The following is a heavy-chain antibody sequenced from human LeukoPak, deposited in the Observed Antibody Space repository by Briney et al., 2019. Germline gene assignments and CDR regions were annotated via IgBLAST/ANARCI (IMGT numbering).Heavy chain of an antibody. V-gene: IGHV4-39*07. J-gene: IGHJ5*02. Sequence: SETLSLTCTVSGGSISRSRDYWGWIRQPPGKGLEWIGSIYYSGSTYYNPSLKSRVTISGDTSKNRFSLKLSSVTAADTAVYYCARDNLGPGWFDPWGQGTLVTVSS. CDR2: IYYSGST. CDR3: ARDNLGPGWFDP. D-gene: IGHD7-27*01. CDR1: GGSISRSRDY.